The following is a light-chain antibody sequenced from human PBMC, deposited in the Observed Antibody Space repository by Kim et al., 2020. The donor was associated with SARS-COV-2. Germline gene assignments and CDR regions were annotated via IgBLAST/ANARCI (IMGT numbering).Light chain of an antibody. CDR1: QSVFYSGNNKNY. J-gene: IGKJ2*01. CDR2: WAS. Sequence: ERASSNCKSSQSVFYSGNNKNYLAWYQQKPGQPPKLILYWASTRQSGVPDRISGSGSGTDFTLTISSLQAEDVAVYYCQQFYTRYTFGQGTKLEI. V-gene: IGKV4-1*01. CDR3: QQFYTRYT.